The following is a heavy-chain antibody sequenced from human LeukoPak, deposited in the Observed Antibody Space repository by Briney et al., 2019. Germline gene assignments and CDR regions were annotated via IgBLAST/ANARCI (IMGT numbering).Heavy chain of an antibody. V-gene: IGHV1-18*01. J-gene: IGHJ4*02. Sequence: ASVKVSCKASGYTFTSYGISWVRQAPGQGLEWMGWISAYNGNTNYAQKLQGRVTMTTDTSTSTAYMELRSLRSDDTAVYYCARDDHPITMVRGVILYYFDYWGQGTPVTVSS. CDR2: ISAYNGNT. CDR1: GYTFTSYG. CDR3: ARDDHPITMVRGVILYYFDY. D-gene: IGHD3-10*01.